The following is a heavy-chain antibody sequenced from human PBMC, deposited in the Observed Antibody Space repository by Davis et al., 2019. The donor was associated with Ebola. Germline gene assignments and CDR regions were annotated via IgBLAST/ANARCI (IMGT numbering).Heavy chain of an antibody. CDR1: GFTFSSYW. Sequence: GGSLRLSCAASGFTFSSYWMSWVRQAPGKGLEWVSLISGDGGSTYYADSVKGRFTISRDNSKNSLYLQMNSLRTEDTALYYCATLYYFDYWGQGTLVTVSS. CDR2: ISGDGGST. J-gene: IGHJ4*02. CDR3: ATLYYFDY. V-gene: IGHV3-43*02.